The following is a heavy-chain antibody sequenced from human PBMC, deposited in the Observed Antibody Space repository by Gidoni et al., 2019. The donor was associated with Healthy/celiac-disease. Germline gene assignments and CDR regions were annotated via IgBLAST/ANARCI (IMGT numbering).Heavy chain of an antibody. CDR3: ARGSGFAWFGELSVSWFDP. D-gene: IGHD3-10*01. V-gene: IGHV4-59*01. CDR1: GGSISSYY. Sequence: QVQLQESGPGLVKPSETLSLTCTVSGGSISSYYWSWIRQPPGKGLEWIGYIYYSGSTNYNPSLKSRVTISVDTSKNQFSLKLSSVTAADTAVYYCARGSGFAWFGELSVSWFDPWGQGTLVTVSS. J-gene: IGHJ5*02. CDR2: IYYSGST.